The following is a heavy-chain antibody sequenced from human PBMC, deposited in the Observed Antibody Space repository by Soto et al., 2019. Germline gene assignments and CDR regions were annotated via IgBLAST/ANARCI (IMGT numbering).Heavy chain of an antibody. Sequence: GGSLRLSCAASGFTFGSYDMHWVRHATGKGLEWVSAIGTAGDTYYPGSVKGRFTISRENAKNSLYLQMNSLRAEDTAVYYCARDLIWGYSYGSYGMDVWGQGTTVTVSS. CDR2: IGTAGDT. D-gene: IGHD5-18*01. CDR1: GFTFGSYD. J-gene: IGHJ6*02. V-gene: IGHV3-13*01. CDR3: ARDLIWGYSYGSYGMDV.